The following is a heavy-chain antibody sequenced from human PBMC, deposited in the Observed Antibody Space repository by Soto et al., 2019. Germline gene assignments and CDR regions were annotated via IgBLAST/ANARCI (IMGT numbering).Heavy chain of an antibody. J-gene: IGHJ4*02. Sequence: QLQLQESGPGLVKPSETLSLTCTVSGGSISSSCYYWGWIRQPTGKGLEWIGGIYYSGSPYYYPSLKSRVTIYVDTSKNQFSLKLSSVTAADTAVYYCARHTPAISISDHGGQGTLVTVSS. CDR2: IYYSGSP. CDR3: ARHTPAISISDH. D-gene: IGHD2-15*01. CDR1: GGSISSSCYY. V-gene: IGHV4-39*01.